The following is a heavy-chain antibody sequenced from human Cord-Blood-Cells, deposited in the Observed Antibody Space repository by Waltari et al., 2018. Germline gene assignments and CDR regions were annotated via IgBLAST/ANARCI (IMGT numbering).Heavy chain of an antibody. V-gene: IGHV4-4*02. Sequence: QVQLQESGPGLVKPSGTLSLTCAVSGGSISSSNWWSWVSQPPGRGLEWIGEIYHSGSTNYNPSLKSRVTISVDKSKNQFSLKLSSVTAADTAVYYCARDRRIVATSYYYYYGMDVWGQGTTVTVSS. J-gene: IGHJ6*02. CDR2: IYHSGST. D-gene: IGHD5-12*01. CDR1: GGSISSSNW. CDR3: ARDRRIVATSYYYYYGMDV.